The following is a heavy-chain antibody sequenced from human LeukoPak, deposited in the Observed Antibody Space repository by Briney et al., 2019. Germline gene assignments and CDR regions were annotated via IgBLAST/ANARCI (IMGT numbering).Heavy chain of an antibody. Sequence: SETLSLTCTVSGGSISSYYWSWIRQPPGKGLEWIGYIYYSGSTNYNPSLKSRVTISVDTSKNQFSLKLSSVTAADTAVYYCAREDGDYSYYFDYWGQGTLVTVPS. CDR3: AREDGDYSYYFDY. D-gene: IGHD4-17*01. CDR2: IYYSGST. V-gene: IGHV4-59*01. CDR1: GGSISSYY. J-gene: IGHJ4*02.